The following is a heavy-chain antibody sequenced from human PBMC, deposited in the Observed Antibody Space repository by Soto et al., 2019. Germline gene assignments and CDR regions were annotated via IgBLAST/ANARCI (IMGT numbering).Heavy chain of an antibody. CDR3: ASTQMYYYDSSGYYQYYFDY. CDR1: GGSISSYY. V-gene: IGHV4-59*01. CDR2: IYYSGST. Sequence: PSETLSLTCTVSGGSISSYYWSWIRQPPGKGLEWIGYIYYSGSTNYNPFLKSRVTISVDTSKNQFSLKLSSVTAADTAVYYCASTQMYYYDSSGYYQYYFDYWGQGTLVTVSS. J-gene: IGHJ4*02. D-gene: IGHD3-22*01.